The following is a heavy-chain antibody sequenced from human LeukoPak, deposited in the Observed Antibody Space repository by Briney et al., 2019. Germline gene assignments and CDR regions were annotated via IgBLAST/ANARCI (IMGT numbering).Heavy chain of an antibody. D-gene: IGHD2-2*01. V-gene: IGHV4-61*08. J-gene: IGHJ3*02. CDR2: IYYSGST. Sequence: SETLSLTCAVSGGSISSGGNSWSWIRQPPGKGLEWIGYIYYSGSTNYNPSLKSRVTISVDTSKNQFSLKLSSVTAADTAVYYCGRYLKPSALSVFDIWGQGTMVTVSS. CDR1: GGSISSGGNS. CDR3: GRYLKPSALSVFDI.